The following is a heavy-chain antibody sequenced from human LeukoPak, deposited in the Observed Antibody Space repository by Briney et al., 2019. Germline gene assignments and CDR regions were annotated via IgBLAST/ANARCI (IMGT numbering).Heavy chain of an antibody. CDR2: IFPGDSDR. CDR3: ARLSWDQYFFDY. V-gene: IGHV5-51*01. Sequence: GESLKISCTGSGYTFSNYWIGWVRQMPGRGREWMAIIFPGDSDRRYSPSFQGQVTISADRSIRTAYLRWSSLKASDTAIYYCARLSWDQYFFDYWGQGTLVTVSS. CDR1: GYTFSNYW. J-gene: IGHJ4*02. D-gene: IGHD6-13*01.